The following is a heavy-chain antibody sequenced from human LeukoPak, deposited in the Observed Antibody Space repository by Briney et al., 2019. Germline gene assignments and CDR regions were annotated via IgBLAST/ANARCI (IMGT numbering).Heavy chain of an antibody. D-gene: IGHD2-21*02. CDR2: INHSGST. CDR3: ARDQRWQVTYYYYMDL. Sequence: SETLSLTCAVYGGSFSGYYWSWIRQPPGKGLEWIGEINHSGSTNYNPSLKSRVTISVDTSKNQFSLKLSSVTAADTAVYYCARDQRWQVTYYYYMDLWGKGTTVTVSS. CDR1: GGSFSGYY. J-gene: IGHJ6*03. V-gene: IGHV4-34*01.